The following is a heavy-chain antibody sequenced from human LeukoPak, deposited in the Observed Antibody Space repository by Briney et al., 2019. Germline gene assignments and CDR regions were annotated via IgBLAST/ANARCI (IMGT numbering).Heavy chain of an antibody. V-gene: IGHV4-34*01. D-gene: IGHD3-22*01. CDR3: ARESSGYYLRFWFDP. CDR2: INHSGST. J-gene: IGHJ5*02. Sequence: SETLSLTCDVYGGSFSGYYWSWIRQPPGKGLEWIGEINHSGSTNYNPSLKSRVTISVDTSKNQFSLKLSSVTAADTAVYYCARESSGYYLRFWFDPWGQGTLVTVSS. CDR1: GGSFSGYY.